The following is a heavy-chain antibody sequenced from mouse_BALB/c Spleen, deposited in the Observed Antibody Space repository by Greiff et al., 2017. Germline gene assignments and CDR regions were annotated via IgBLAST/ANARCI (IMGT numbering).Heavy chain of an antibody. J-gene: IGHJ4*01. CDR3: ARDSGHYAMDY. CDR1: GFTFSSFG. V-gene: IGHV5-17*02. D-gene: IGHD1-3*01. Sequence: EVKVVESGGGLVQPGGSRKLSCAASGFTFSSFGMHWVRQAPEKGLEWVAYISSGSSTIYYADTVKGRFTISRDNPKNTLFLQMTSLRSEDTAMYYCARDSGHYAMDYWGQGTSVTVSS. CDR2: ISSGSSTI.